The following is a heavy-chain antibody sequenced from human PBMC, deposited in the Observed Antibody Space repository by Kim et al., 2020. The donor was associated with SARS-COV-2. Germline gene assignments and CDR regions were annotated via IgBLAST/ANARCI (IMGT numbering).Heavy chain of an antibody. CDR1: GFTFSSYS. V-gene: IGHV3-21*01. J-gene: IGHJ4*02. D-gene: IGHD3-3*01. CDR3: ARDPPYFGVVIYY. Sequence: GALRLSCAASGFTFSSYSMNWVRQAPGKGLEWVSSISSSSSYIYYADSVKGRFTISRDNAKNSLYLQMNSLRAEDTAVYYCARDPPYFGVVIYYWGQGTLVTVSS. CDR2: ISSSSSYI.